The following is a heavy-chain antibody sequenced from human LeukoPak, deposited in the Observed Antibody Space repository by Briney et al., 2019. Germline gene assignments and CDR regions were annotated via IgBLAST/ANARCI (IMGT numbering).Heavy chain of an antibody. V-gene: IGHV3-11*01. Sequence: GGSLRLSCAASGFTFSDYYMSWVRQAPGKGLEWVSYISSSGYTIYYADSVKGRFTISRDNAKNSVYLQMNSLRAEDTAVYYCARPDCSGGSCYPPFDYWGQGTLVTVSS. CDR1: GFTFSDYY. CDR3: ARPDCSGGSCYPPFDY. CDR2: ISSSGYTI. J-gene: IGHJ4*02. D-gene: IGHD2-15*01.